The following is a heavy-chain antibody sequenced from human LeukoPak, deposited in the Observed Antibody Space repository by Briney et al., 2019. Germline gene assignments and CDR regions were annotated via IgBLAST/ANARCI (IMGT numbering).Heavy chain of an antibody. V-gene: IGHV2-5*01. CDR3: AHSRIAGDFDY. CDR1: GFSLSTSGVG. Sequence: SGPTLVKPTQTLTLTCTFSGFSLSTSGVGVGWIRQPPGKALEWLALIYWNDDKRYSPSLKSRLTITRDTSKNQVVLTMTNMDPVDTARYYCAHSRIAGDFDYWGQGTLVTVSS. D-gene: IGHD6-13*01. J-gene: IGHJ4*02. CDR2: IYWNDDK.